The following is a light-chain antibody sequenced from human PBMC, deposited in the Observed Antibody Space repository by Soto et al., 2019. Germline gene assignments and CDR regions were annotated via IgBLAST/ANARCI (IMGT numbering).Light chain of an antibody. Sequence: QSALTQPPSVSGAPGQRVTISCTGSSSSIGAGYDVHWYQQLPGTAPKLLIYANTNRPSGVPGRFSGSKSGTSASLAITGLQAEDEADYYCQSYDSSLSGDVFGTGTKVTVL. CDR2: ANT. CDR1: SSSIGAGYD. J-gene: IGLJ1*01. CDR3: QSYDSSLSGDV. V-gene: IGLV1-40*01.